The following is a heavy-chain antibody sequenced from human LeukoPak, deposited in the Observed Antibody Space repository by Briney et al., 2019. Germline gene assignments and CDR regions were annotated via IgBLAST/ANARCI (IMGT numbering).Heavy chain of an antibody. CDR1: GGSITSYS. J-gene: IGHJ4*02. CDR2: LSSSGST. CDR3: ATLELYPKHGQFAY. Sequence: SETLSLTCTVSGGSITSYSWRWIRQPPGKGLDWIGYLSSSGSTEYNPSLRGRVTISVDTSKSQFSLRLSSVTAADTAVYYCATLELYPKHGQFAYWGQGTLVTASS. D-gene: IGHD1-1*01. V-gene: IGHV4-59*01.